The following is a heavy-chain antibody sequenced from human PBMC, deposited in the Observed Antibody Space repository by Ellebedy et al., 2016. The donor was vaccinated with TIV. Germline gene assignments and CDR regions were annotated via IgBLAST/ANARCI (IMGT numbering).Heavy chain of an antibody. J-gene: IGHJ4*02. CDR3: ARERRYCSGGSCYHGFQYFDY. CDR1: GGSFSGYY. V-gene: IGHV4-34*01. D-gene: IGHD2-15*01. Sequence: MPSETLSLTCAVYGGSFSGYYWSWIRQHPGKGLEWIGEINHSGSTNYNPSLKSRVTISVDTSKNQFSLKLSSVTAADTAVYYCARERRYCSGGSCYHGFQYFDYWGQGTLVTVSS. CDR2: INHSGST.